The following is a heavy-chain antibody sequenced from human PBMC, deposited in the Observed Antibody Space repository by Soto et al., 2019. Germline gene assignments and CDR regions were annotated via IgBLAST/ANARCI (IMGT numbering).Heavy chain of an antibody. CDR1: GYTFTSYG. V-gene: IGHV1-18*01. J-gene: IGHJ6*02. Sequence: ASVKVSCKASGYTFTSYGISWVRQAPGQGLEWMGWISAYNGNTNYAQKLQGRVTMTTDTSTSKAYMELRSLRSDDTAVYYCARDAPNYDFWSGYPPLSLSYYYGMDVWGQGTTVTVSS. CDR2: ISAYNGNT. D-gene: IGHD3-3*01. CDR3: ARDAPNYDFWSGYPPLSLSYYYGMDV.